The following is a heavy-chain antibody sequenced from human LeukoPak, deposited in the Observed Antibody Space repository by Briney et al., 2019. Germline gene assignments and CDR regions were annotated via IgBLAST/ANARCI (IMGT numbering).Heavy chain of an antibody. CDR2: IYTTGTT. CDR3: GRQGYTASYYFLDY. CDR1: SGSINSYY. D-gene: IGHD1-26*01. J-gene: IGHJ4*02. Sequence: SETLSLTCTVSSGSINSYYWGWVRQPPGKGLEWIGRIYTTGTTQYNPSLQSRVTMSVDTSTKQFSLSLRSMTAADTAVYYCGRQGYTASYYFLDYWSQGTLVAVS. V-gene: IGHV4-4*07.